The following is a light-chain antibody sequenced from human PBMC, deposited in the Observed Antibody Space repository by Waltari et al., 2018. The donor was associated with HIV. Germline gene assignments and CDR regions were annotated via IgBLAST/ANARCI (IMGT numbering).Light chain of an antibody. V-gene: IGLV2-23*02. Sequence: QSALTQPASVSGSPGQSITISCTGTASDIGAYTLVPWYQQQPDKAPRLIIYEVNRRPAGFSDRFSASKSGNTASLTISGLQAEDEADYYCSSHGGLRPYVFGTGTKVTVL. CDR1: ASDIGAYTL. CDR3: SSHGGLRPYV. CDR2: EVN. J-gene: IGLJ1*01.